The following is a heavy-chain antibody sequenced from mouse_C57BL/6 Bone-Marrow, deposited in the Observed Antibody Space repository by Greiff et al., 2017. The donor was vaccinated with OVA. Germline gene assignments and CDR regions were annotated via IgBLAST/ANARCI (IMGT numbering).Heavy chain of an antibody. CDR1: GYTFTSYW. V-gene: IGHV1-7*01. Sequence: QVQLKQSGAELAKPGASVKLSCKASGYTFTSYWMHWVKQRPGQGLEWIGYINPSSGYTKYNQKFKDKATLTADKSSSTAYMQLSSLTYEDSAVYYCARRYYGSSYVGYFDVWGTGTTVTVSS. CDR2: INPSSGYT. CDR3: ARRYYGSSYVGYFDV. J-gene: IGHJ1*03. D-gene: IGHD1-1*01.